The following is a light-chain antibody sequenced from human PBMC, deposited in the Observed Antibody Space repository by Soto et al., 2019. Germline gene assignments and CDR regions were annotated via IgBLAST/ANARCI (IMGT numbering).Light chain of an antibody. J-gene: IGKJ1*01. CDR1: QTISSTY. Sequence: EIVLTQSPGTLSLSPGDRATLSCRASQTISSTYLAWYQQKPGQAPRLLIYAASTRATGIPDRFSGSGSGTDFTLTISRLEPEDFAMYYCQQYGSSPKTFGQGTKVDIK. V-gene: IGKV3-20*01. CDR3: QQYGSSPKT. CDR2: AAS.